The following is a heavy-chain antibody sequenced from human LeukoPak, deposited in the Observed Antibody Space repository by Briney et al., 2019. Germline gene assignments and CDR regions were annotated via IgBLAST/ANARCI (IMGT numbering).Heavy chain of an antibody. J-gene: IGHJ4*02. D-gene: IGHD3-3*01. CDR2: IYPGDSDT. Sequence: GESLKISCKGSGYSFTNYWIGWVRQMPGKGLEWMGIIYPGDSDTRYSPSFQGQVTISADKSISTAYLQWGSLKASDTAMYYCARQRGDDFWSGYYTGYFDYWGQGTLVTVSS. V-gene: IGHV5-51*01. CDR3: ARQRGDDFWSGYYTGYFDY. CDR1: GYSFTNYW.